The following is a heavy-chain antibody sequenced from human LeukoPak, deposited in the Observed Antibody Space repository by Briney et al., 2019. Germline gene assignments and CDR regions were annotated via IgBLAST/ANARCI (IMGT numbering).Heavy chain of an antibody. CDR2: IIPIFGTA. V-gene: IGHV1-69*06. CDR1: GGTFSSYA. J-gene: IGHJ2*01. Sequence: ASVKVSCKASGGTFSSYAISWVRQAPGQGLEWMGGIIPIFGTANYAQKFQGRVTITADKSTSTAYMELSSLRSEDTAVYYCARLGTPPSYWNFDLWGRGALVTVSS. D-gene: IGHD2-15*01. CDR3: ARLGTPPSYWNFDL.